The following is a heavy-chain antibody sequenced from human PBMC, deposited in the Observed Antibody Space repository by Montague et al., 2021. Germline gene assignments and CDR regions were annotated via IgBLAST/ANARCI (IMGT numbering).Heavy chain of an antibody. V-gene: IGHV4-39*01. CDR2: TYYSGST. J-gene: IGHJ6*02. D-gene: IGHD3-16*02. Sequence: SETLSLTCTVSGGSISSSSYYWGWIRQPPGKGLVWIGSTYYSGSTYYNPSLKSRVTISVDTSKNQFSPKLSSVTAADTAVYYCARHVIGNYGMDVWGQGTTVTVSS. CDR1: GGSISSSSYY. CDR3: ARHVIGNYGMDV.